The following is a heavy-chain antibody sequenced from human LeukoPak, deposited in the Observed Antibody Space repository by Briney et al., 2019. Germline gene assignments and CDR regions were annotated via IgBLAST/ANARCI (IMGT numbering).Heavy chain of an antibody. V-gene: IGHV3-7*01. Sequence: GGSLRLSCAASGFTFSSYWMNWARQAPGKGLEWVASINHNGNVNYYVDSVKGRFTISRDNAKNSLYLQMSNLRAEDTAVYYCARDRGTFVVVTASLAYWGQGTLVTVSS. D-gene: IGHD2-21*02. CDR3: ARDRGTFVVVTASLAY. J-gene: IGHJ4*02. CDR1: GFTFSSYW. CDR2: INHNGNVN.